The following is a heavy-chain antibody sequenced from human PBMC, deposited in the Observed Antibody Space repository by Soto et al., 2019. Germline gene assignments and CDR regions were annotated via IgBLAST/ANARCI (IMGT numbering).Heavy chain of an antibody. CDR1: GFTFGDYA. D-gene: IGHD1-1*01. CDR3: TRDKKTGTTDAFDI. J-gene: IGHJ3*02. Sequence: LRLSCTASGFTFGDYAMSWFRQAPGKGLEWVGFIRSKAYGGTTEYAASVKGRFTISRDDSKSIAYLQMNSLKTEDTAVYYCTRDKKTGTTDAFDIWGQGTMVTVSS. CDR2: IRSKAYGGTT. V-gene: IGHV3-49*03.